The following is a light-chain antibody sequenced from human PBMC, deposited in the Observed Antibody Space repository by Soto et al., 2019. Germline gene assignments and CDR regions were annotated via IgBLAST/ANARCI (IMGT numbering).Light chain of an antibody. Sequence: QTVVTQSPSASASLGASVKLTCTLSSGHSNYAIAWHQQQSEKGPRYLMKLNSDGSHSKGDGIPDRFSGSRSGAERYLTISRLQSEDEADYYCQTWGSGIVVFGGGTKLTVL. CDR3: QTWGSGIVV. CDR1: SGHSNYA. CDR2: LNSDGSH. J-gene: IGLJ2*01. V-gene: IGLV4-69*01.